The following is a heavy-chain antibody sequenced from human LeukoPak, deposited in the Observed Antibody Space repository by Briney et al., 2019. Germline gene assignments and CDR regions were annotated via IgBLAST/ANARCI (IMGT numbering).Heavy chain of an antibody. J-gene: IGHJ6*03. D-gene: IGHD3-10*01. V-gene: IGHV3-23*01. CDR2: MSGSGGST. Sequence: GGSLRLSCAASGFTFSSYGMSWVRQAPGKGLEWISAMSGSGGSTYYADSVKGRFTISRDNSKNTLYLQMNSLRVEDTAVYYCAKAGRGGAITMVRGVKWDYYYMDVWGKGTTVTISS. CDR3: AKAGRGGAITMVRGVKWDYYYMDV. CDR1: GFTFSSYG.